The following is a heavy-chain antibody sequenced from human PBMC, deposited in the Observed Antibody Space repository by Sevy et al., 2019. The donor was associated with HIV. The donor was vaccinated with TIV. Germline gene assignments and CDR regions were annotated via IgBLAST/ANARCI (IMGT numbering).Heavy chain of an antibody. CDR1: GGSISRSSYY. D-gene: IGHD3-22*01. V-gene: IGHV4-39*01. J-gene: IGHJ5*02. Sequence: SETLSLTCTVSGGSISRSSYYWGWLRQPPGKGLEWIGSISYSGSTSYNASLKSRVTISVDTSKSQFSLKLTSVTAADTAVYHCARLGGNVHYYDSPWGQGITVTVSS. CDR2: ISYSGST. CDR3: ARLGGNVHYYDSP.